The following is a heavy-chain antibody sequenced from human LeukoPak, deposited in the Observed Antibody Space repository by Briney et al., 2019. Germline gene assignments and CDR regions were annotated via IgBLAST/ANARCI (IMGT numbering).Heavy chain of an antibody. CDR3: ATGSGYDYADY. D-gene: IGHD5-12*01. V-gene: IGHV1-8*03. CDR1: GYTFTGYY. Sequence: RASVKVSCKASGYTFTGYYMHWVRQAPGQGLEWMGWINPNSGNTGYAQKFQGRVTITRNTSISTAYMELSSLRSEDTAVYYCATGSGYDYADYWGQGTLVTVSS. CDR2: INPNSGNT. J-gene: IGHJ4*02.